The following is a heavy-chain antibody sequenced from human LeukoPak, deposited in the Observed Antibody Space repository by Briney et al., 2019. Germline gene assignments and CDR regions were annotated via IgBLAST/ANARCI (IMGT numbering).Heavy chain of an antibody. V-gene: IGHV3-30*02. Sequence: GGSLRLSCAASGFTFSSYGMHWVRQAPGKGLEWVAFIRYDGSNKYYADSVKGRFTISRDNSKNTLHLQMNSLRAEDTAVYYCAKDMAATLDYWGQGTLVTVSS. CDR2: IRYDGSNK. CDR1: GFTFSSYG. D-gene: IGHD6-25*01. CDR3: AKDMAATLDY. J-gene: IGHJ4*02.